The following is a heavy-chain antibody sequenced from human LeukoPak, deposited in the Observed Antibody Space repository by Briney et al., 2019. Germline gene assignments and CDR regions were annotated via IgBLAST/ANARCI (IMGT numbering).Heavy chain of an antibody. CDR1: GFRFSDYY. Sequence: GSLRLSCVGSGFRFSDYYMSWIRQAPGKGLEWVSYISNDSVDKYYVDSVRGRFTISRDNAKKSMYLQMSGLRVEDTAVYYCARRDWVSGAVRAFDIWGQGTMVTVSS. CDR2: ISNDSVDK. CDR3: ARRDWVSGAVRAFDI. V-gene: IGHV3-11*04. D-gene: IGHD3-3*01. J-gene: IGHJ3*02.